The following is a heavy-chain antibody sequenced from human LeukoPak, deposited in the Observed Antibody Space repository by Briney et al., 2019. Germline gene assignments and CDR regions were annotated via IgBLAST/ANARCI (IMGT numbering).Heavy chain of an antibody. CDR3: ARVGYTSYYYYGMDV. V-gene: IGHV3-64*01. D-gene: IGHD6-13*01. J-gene: IGHJ6*02. CDR1: GFTFSSYA. Sequence: GGSLRLSCAASGFTFSSYAMHWVRQAPGQGLEYVSAISSNGGSTYYANSVKGRFTISRDNSRNTLYLQMGSLRAEDMAVYYCARVGYTSYYYYGMDVWGQGTTVTVSS. CDR2: ISSNGGST.